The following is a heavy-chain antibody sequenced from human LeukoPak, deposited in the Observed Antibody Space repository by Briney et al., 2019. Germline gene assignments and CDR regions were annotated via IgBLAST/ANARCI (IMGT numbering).Heavy chain of an antibody. CDR1: GFTFNDYE. D-gene: IGHD3-9*01. V-gene: IGHV3-48*03. Sequence: GGSLRLSCAASGFTFNDYEMNWVRQAPGKGLEWVSYISSSGSSIYYADSVKGRFTTSRDNAKNSLYLQMNSLRAEDTAAYYCARAYYGLLTGIGNYMDVWGKGTTVTISS. CDR3: ARAYYGLLTGIGNYMDV. CDR2: ISSSGSSI. J-gene: IGHJ6*03.